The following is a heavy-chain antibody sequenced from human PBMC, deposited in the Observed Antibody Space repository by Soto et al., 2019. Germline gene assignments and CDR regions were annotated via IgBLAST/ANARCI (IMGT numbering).Heavy chain of an antibody. D-gene: IGHD2-15*01. CDR1: GGSLSSYY. V-gene: IGHV4-59*08. CDR2: IYYSGST. J-gene: IGHJ4*02. Sequence: SETLSLTCPVSGGSLSSYYWTWIRQPPGKGLEWIAFIYYSGSTNYNPSLKSRVTISVDTSKNQFSLKLNSVTAADTAVYYCASQDIVVVVAATPYYFDYWGQGTLVTVSS. CDR3: ASQDIVVVVAATPYYFDY.